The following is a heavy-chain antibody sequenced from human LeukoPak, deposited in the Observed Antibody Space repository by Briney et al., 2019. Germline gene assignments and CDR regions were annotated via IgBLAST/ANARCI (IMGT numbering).Heavy chain of an antibody. CDR2: IIPILGIA. D-gene: IGHD6-13*01. CDR1: GGTFSSYA. V-gene: IGHV1-69*04. J-gene: IGHJ4*02. Sequence: SVKVSCKASGGTFSSYAISWVRQAPGQGLEWMGRIIPILGIANYAQKFQGRVTITADKSTSTAYMELSSLRSEDTAVYYCARDRQDSSSWYSDYWGQGTLVIVSS. CDR3: ARDRQDSSSWYSDY.